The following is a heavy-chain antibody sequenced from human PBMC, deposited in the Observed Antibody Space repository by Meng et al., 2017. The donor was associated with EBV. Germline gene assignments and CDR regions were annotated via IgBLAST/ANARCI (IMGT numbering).Heavy chain of an antibody. Sequence: EVPLVESWGGLVKPGGSLKLSCAASEFTFTSAWMNWVRQAPGKGLEWVGRIRSQVDGRTADYSAPVKGRFTISRDDSKHTLYLQMNSLKIEDSAVYYCTTDEGGSRFWGQGTLVTVSS. CDR1: EFTFTSAW. D-gene: IGHD1-26*01. J-gene: IGHJ4*02. CDR3: TTDEGGSRF. CDR2: IRSQVDGRTA. V-gene: IGHV3-15*01.